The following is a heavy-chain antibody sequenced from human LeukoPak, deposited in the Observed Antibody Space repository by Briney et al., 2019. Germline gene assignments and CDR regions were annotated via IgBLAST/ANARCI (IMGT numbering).Heavy chain of an antibody. J-gene: IGHJ4*02. CDR1: GFSLGTSPMC. Sequence: SGPALVKPTQTLTLTCTFSGFSLGTSPMCVSWIRQPPGRALEWLARIDWNDDKYYSTSLKTRFTISKDTSKNQVVLTMTNMDPVDTATYYCARGGYKSHFDYWGQGTLVTVSS. V-gene: IGHV2-70*11. D-gene: IGHD5-24*01. CDR3: ARGGYKSHFDY. CDR2: IDWNDDK.